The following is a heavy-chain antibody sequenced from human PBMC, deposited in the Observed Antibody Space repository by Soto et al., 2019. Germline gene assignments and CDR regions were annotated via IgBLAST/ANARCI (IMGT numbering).Heavy chain of an antibody. V-gene: IGHV4-59*01. CDR3: ARHLQYRDYGMDV. J-gene: IGHJ6*02. D-gene: IGHD4-4*01. Sequence: SETLSLTCTVSGGSISSYYWSWIRQPPGKGLEWIGYIYYSGSTNYNPSLKSRVTISVDTSKNQFSLKLSSVTAADTAVYYCARHLQYRDYGMDVWGQGTTVTVSS. CDR2: IYYSGST. CDR1: GGSISSYY.